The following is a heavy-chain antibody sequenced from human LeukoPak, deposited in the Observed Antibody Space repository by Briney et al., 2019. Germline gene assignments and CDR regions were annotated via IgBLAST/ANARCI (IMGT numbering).Heavy chain of an antibody. CDR1: GYTFTGYY. J-gene: IGHJ4*02. CDR3: ARDLVITTAFYYFDY. D-gene: IGHD3-22*01. V-gene: IGHV1-2*02. CDR2: IYPNSGGT. Sequence: ASVKVSCKASGYTFTGYYMHWVRQAPGQGLEWMGWIYPNSGGTNYAQRFQGRVTMTRDTSISTAYMELSRLRSDDTAVYYCARDLVITTAFYYFDYWGQGTLVTVSS.